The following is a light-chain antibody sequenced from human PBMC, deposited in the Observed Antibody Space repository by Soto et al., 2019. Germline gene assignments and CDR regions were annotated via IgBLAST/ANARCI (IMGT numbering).Light chain of an antibody. CDR3: ATWDDSLDVHV. V-gene: IGLV1-44*01. CDR1: SSNIGINT. Sequence: QSVLTQPPSASGTPGQTITISCSGGSSNIGINTVSWYEHLPGTAPRLLIYGNNQRPSGVPDRISGAKSGTSASLAISGLQSEDEAHYYCATWDDSLDVHVFGTGTKRTVL. J-gene: IGLJ1*01. CDR2: GNN.